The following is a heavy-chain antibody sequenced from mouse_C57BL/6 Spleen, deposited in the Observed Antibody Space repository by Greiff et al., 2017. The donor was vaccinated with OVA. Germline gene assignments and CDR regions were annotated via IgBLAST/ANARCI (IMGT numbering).Heavy chain of an antibody. CDR3: ATGTGAMDY. D-gene: IGHD3-3*01. J-gene: IGHJ4*01. CDR1: GYTFTTYP. Sequence: VNVVESGAELVKPGASVKMSCKASGYTFTTYPIEWMKQNHGKSLEWIGNIHPYNDDTKYNEKFKGKATLTVEQSSSTVYLELSRLTSDDAAVYYCATGTGAMDYWGQGTSVTVSS. CDR2: IHPYNDDT. V-gene: IGHV1-47*01.